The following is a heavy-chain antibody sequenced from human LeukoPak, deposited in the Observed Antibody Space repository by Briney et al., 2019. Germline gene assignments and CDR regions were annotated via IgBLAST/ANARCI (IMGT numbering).Heavy chain of an antibody. J-gene: IGHJ4*02. CDR3: ARVARGYYFDY. D-gene: IGHD3-10*01. V-gene: IGHV3-72*01. CDR1: GFTLSDHY. Sequence: GGSLRLSCAASGFTLSDHYMAWVRQAPGKGLEWVGRSRNKVNSYTTEYAASVKDRFTISRDDSKNSLYLQMNSLKTEDTAVYYCARVARGYYFDYWGQGTLVTVSS. CDR2: SRNKVNSYTT.